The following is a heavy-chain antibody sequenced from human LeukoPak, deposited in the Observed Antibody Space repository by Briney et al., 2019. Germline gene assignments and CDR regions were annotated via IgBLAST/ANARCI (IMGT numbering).Heavy chain of an antibody. V-gene: IGHV3-23*01. D-gene: IGHD1-1*01. Sequence: GGTLRLSCAAAGFTFRSYGMTWVRQAPGKGLEWVSSITGRGDSTYYADSVKGRFIISRDNSKNTLYLQMNSLRAEGTAIYYCAKLENWGQGTLVTVSS. J-gene: IGHJ4*02. CDR2: ITGRGDST. CDR1: GFTFRSYG. CDR3: AKLEN.